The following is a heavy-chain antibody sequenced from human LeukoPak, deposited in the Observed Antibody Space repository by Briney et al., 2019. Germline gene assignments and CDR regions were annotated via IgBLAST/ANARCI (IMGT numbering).Heavy chain of an antibody. CDR1: GGSISSYY. J-gene: IGHJ4*02. CDR2: IYYSGST. Sequence: PSETLSLTCTVSGGSISSYYWSWIRQPPGEALQWIGSIYYSGSTYYNPSLKSRVTISVDTSKNQFSLKLSSVTAADTAVYYCARVPAAAAGYYFDYWGQGTLVTVSS. D-gene: IGHD6-13*01. V-gene: IGHV4-59*12. CDR3: ARVPAAAAGYYFDY.